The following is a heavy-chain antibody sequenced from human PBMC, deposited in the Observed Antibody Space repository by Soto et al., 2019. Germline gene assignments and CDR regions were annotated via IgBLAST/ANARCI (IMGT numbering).Heavy chain of an antibody. D-gene: IGHD3-3*01. V-gene: IGHV3-74*01. J-gene: IGHJ2*01. CDR2: INSDGSST. Sequence: GGSLRLSCAASGFTFSSYWMHWVRQAPGKGLVWVSRINSDGSSTSYADSVKGRFTISRDNAKNTLYLQMNSLRAEDTAVYYCARVRVYYDFWSARYFDRWGRGTLVTRLL. CDR3: ARVRVYYDFWSARYFDR. CDR1: GFTFSSYW.